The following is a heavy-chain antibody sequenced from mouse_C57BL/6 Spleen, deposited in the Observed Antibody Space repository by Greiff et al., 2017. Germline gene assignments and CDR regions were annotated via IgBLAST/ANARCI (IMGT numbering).Heavy chain of an antibody. CDR1: GYTFTSYG. J-gene: IGHJ4*01. Sequence: VQLQQSGAELARPGASVKLSCTASGYTFTSYGISWVTQRTGQGLAWIGEIYPRSGDTYYTETFKGKATLTADKSSSTAYMELRSLTSEDSAVYFCARPYSNYVGYAMDYWGQGTSVTVSS. CDR3: ARPYSNYVGYAMDY. D-gene: IGHD2-5*01. CDR2: IYPRSGDT. V-gene: IGHV1-81*01.